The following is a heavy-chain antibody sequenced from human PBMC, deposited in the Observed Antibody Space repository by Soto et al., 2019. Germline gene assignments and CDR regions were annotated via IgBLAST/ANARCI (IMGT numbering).Heavy chain of an antibody. V-gene: IGHV3-33*01. CDR2: IWYDGSNK. Sequence: PGGSLRLSCAASGFNFRNYGMHWVRQAPGKGLEWVAIIWYDGSNKYYADSVKGRFTISRDNSKNTLYLQIDSLRAEDTAVYYCARLYTWIMDYWGQGTRVTVSS. J-gene: IGHJ4*02. CDR3: ARLYTWIMDY. CDR1: GFNFRNYG. D-gene: IGHD5-12*01.